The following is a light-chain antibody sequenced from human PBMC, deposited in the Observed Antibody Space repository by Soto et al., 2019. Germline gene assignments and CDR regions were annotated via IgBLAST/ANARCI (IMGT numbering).Light chain of an antibody. Sequence: DIQMTQSPSTLSASVGDRVTITCRASQSITSWLAWYQQKPGKAPKLLIYDASSLESGVPSRFSGIGSGTEFTLTISSLQPDDFATYYCQQYSSYWTFGQGTKV. CDR3: QQYSSYWT. CDR2: DAS. V-gene: IGKV1-5*01. J-gene: IGKJ1*01. CDR1: QSITSW.